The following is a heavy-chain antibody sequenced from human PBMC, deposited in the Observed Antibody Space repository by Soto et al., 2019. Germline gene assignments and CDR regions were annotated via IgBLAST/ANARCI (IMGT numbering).Heavy chain of an antibody. D-gene: IGHD4-17*01. Sequence: GGSLRLSCAASGFTFSSYSMNWVRQAPGKGREWVSYISSSSSTIYYADSVKGRFTISRDNAKNSLYLQMNSLRAEDTAVYYCADYVRAFDIWGQGTMVTVSS. CDR2: ISSSSSTI. V-gene: IGHV3-48*01. J-gene: IGHJ3*02. CDR1: GFTFSSYS. CDR3: ADYVRAFDI.